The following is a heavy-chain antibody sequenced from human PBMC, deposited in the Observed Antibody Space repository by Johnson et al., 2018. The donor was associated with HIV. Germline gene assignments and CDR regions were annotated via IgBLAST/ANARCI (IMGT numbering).Heavy chain of an antibody. Sequence: VQLVESGGGLVKPGGSLRLSCAASGFTFSDYYMSWIRQAPGKGLVWVSRINGDGSRTSYADSVKGRFTIARDNAKNTLFLEMKSLRAEDTAVYYCAREVFTIFGATQRGAFDIWGQGTMVTVSS. D-gene: IGHD3-3*01. V-gene: IGHV3-74*01. CDR1: GFTFSDYY. J-gene: IGHJ3*02. CDR2: INGDGSRT. CDR3: AREVFTIFGATQRGAFDI.